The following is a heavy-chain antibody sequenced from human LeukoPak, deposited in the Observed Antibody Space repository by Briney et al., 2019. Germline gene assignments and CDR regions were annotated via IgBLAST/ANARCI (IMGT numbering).Heavy chain of an antibody. CDR1: GGSFSGDY. D-gene: IGHD6-19*01. Sequence: SETLSLTCAVYGGSFSGDYWSWVRQPPGKGLEWVGDINRSGRAVYNTSLKSRVIISVDTSKNQFSLKVNSVTAADTAVYYCASTAYSSASDYWGQGTLVTVSS. CDR3: ASTAYSSASDY. V-gene: IGHV4-34*01. J-gene: IGHJ4*02. CDR2: INRSGRA.